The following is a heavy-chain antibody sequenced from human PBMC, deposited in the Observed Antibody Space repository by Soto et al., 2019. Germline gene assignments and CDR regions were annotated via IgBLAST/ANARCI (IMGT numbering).Heavy chain of an antibody. CDR2: IYSGGST. V-gene: IGHV3-66*01. CDR3: ARGVPVGDYDAFDI. J-gene: IGHJ3*02. Sequence: EVQLVESGGGLVQPGGSLRLSCAASGFTVSSNYMSWVRQAPGKGLEWVAVIYSGGSTYYADSVKGRFTISRDNSKNTLYLQMNILRAEDTAVYYCARGVPVGDYDAFDIWGQGTMVTVSS. CDR1: GFTVSSNY. D-gene: IGHD4-17*01.